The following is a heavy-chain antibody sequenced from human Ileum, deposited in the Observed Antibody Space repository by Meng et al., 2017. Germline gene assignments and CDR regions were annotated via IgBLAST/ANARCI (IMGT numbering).Heavy chain of an antibody. CDR1: GWSFSGYY. V-gene: IGHV4-34*01. D-gene: IGHD3-16*01. CDR3: ARGGGRYGPDFDY. J-gene: IGHJ4*02. CDR2: INHSGST. Sequence: QVQSAQRAAGLWNPSGPLSLTGAVYGWSFSGYYWSWIRQPPGKGLEWIGEINHSGSTNYNPSLKSRVTISVDTSKNQFSLKLSSVTAADTAVYYCARGGGRYGPDFDYWGQGTLVTVSS.